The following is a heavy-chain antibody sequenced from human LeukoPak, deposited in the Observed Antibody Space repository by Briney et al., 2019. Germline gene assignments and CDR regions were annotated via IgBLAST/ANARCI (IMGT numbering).Heavy chain of an antibody. D-gene: IGHD2-2*01. CDR1: GFTFSSYA. J-gene: IGHJ6*03. CDR2: ISGSGGST. Sequence: PGGSLRLSCAASGFTFSSYAMSWVRQAPGKGLEWVSAISGSGGSTYYADSVKGRFTISRDNSKNTLYLQTNSLRAEDTAVYYCARVKTKYINCSSTSCYVRYYYYMDVWGKGTTVTVSS. V-gene: IGHV3-23*01. CDR3: ARVKTKYINCSSTSCYVRYYYYMDV.